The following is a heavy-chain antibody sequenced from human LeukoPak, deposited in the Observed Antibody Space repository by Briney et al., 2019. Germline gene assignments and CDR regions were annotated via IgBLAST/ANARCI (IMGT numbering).Heavy chain of an antibody. CDR2: ISAYNGNT. D-gene: IGHD4-23*01. CDR3: ARDVGGNSVGGY. CDR1: GYTFTGYY. Sequence: AASVKVSCKASGYTFTGYYMHWVRQAPGQGLEWMGWISAYNGNTNYAQKLQGRVTMTTDTSTSTAYMELRSLRSDDTAVYYCARDVGGNSVGGYWGQGTLVTVSS. V-gene: IGHV1-18*04. J-gene: IGHJ4*02.